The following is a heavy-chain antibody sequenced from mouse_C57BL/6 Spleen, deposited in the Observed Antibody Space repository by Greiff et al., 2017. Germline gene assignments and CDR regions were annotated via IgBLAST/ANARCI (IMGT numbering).Heavy chain of an antibody. CDR3: TRGGGPYWYFDV. V-gene: IGHV1-15*01. Sequence: QVQLQQSGAELVRPGASVTLSCKASGYTFTDYEMHWVKQTPVHGLEWIGAIDPETGGTAYNQKFKGKAILTADKSSSTAYMELRSLTSEDSAVYYCTRGGGPYWYFDVWGTGTTVTVSS. CDR1: GYTFTDYE. J-gene: IGHJ1*03. CDR2: IDPETGGT.